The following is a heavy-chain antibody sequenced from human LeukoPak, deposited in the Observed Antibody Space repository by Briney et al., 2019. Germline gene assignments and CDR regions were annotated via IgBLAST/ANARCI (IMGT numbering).Heavy chain of an antibody. D-gene: IGHD5-12*01. CDR1: GFTFSSYG. V-gene: IGHV3-30*02. CDR2: IRYDGSNK. J-gene: IGHJ4*02. CDR3: AKDLGWESGYDIFDY. Sequence: GGSPRLSCAASGFTFSSYGMRWVRQAPGKGLEWVAFIRYDGSNKYYADSVKGRFTISRDNSKNTLYLQMNSLRAEDTAVYYCAKDLGWESGYDIFDYWGQGTLVTVSS.